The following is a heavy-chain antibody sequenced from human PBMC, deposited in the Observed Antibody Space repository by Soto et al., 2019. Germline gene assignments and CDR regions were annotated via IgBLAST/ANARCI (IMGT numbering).Heavy chain of an antibody. CDR2: ISSSGSTI. CDR1: GFTFSDYY. V-gene: IGHV3-11*01. D-gene: IGHD3-3*01. CDR3: ARVFLSDFWSGYYDDY. Sequence: QVQLVESGGCLVKPGGSLRLSCAASGFTFSDYYMSCIRQAPGKGLERVSYISSSGSTIYYADSVKGRFTISRDNAKNSLYLQMNSLRAEDTAVYYCARVFLSDFWSGYYDDYWGQGTLVTVSS. J-gene: IGHJ4*02.